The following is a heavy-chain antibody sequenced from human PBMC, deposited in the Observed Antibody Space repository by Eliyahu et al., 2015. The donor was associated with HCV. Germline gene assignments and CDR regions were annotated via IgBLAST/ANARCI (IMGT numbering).Heavy chain of an antibody. V-gene: IGHV4-38-2*01. Sequence: QVQLQGSGPGLVKPSETLSLTCVVSGYSISSGYYWGWIRQPPGKGLEWIGTIHQSGSTYYNPSLKSRVTISVDTSKNQVSLRLSSVTAGDTAVYYCARLPYNSGGGGWFDPWGQGTLVTVSS. CDR2: IHQSGST. CDR3: ARLPYNSGGGGWFDP. CDR1: GYSISSGYY. J-gene: IGHJ5*02. D-gene: IGHD6-19*01.